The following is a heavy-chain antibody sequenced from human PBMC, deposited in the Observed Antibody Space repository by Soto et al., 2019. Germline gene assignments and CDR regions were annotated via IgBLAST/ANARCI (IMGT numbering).Heavy chain of an antibody. D-gene: IGHD6-13*01. Sequence: QVQLVQSGAEVKKPGSSVKVSCKASGATFSTYSITWVQRAPGQGLEWMGGLIPIFGTSLYAQKFQGRVTITADESTSTAYMELSSLRSEDTAVYFCARRMGQQLAGGMDVWGQGTTVTVSS. CDR3: ARRMGQQLAGGMDV. V-gene: IGHV1-69*12. CDR1: GATFSTYS. J-gene: IGHJ6*02. CDR2: LIPIFGTS.